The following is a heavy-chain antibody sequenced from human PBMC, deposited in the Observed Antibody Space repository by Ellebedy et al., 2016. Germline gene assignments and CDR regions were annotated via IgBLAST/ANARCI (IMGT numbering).Heavy chain of an antibody. CDR1: GYTFTYYY. V-gene: IGHV1-46*01. CDR3: ARDTSGYDFLLDY. D-gene: IGHD5-12*01. CDR2: INPSTGST. J-gene: IGHJ4*02. Sequence: ASVKVSCKASGYTFTYYYMQWVRQAPGQGLEWVGIINPSTGSTTYAQKFQGRVTLTRDTSTSTAYMELSSLRSEDTAVYYCARDTSGYDFLLDYWGQGTLVTVSS.